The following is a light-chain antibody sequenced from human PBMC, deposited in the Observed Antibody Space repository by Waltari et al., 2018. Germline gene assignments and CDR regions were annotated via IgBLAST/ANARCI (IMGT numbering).Light chain of an antibody. V-gene: IGKV4-1*01. Sequence: DIVLTQSPDSLTVSLGERATLNCKSSQSVLLSSNNKSYLAWYQQKPGQPPKLLIYWASTRESGVPDRVSGSGSWTDFTLTISSLQAEDVAVYYCQQYYNNPITFGQGTRLEIK. CDR3: QQYYNNPIT. CDR1: QSVLLSSNNKSY. J-gene: IGKJ5*01. CDR2: WAS.